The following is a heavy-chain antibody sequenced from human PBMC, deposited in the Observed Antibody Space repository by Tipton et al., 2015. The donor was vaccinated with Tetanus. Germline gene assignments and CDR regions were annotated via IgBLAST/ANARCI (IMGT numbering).Heavy chain of an antibody. CDR1: GGSISSYY. V-gene: IGHV4-59*01. J-gene: IGHJ4*02. Sequence: TLSLTCTVSGGSISSYYWSWIRQPPGKGLEWIGYIYYSGSTNYNPSLKSRVTISVDTSKNQLSLKLSSVTAADAAVYYCARAPGYGSGSYDYWGQGTLVTVSS. CDR3: ARAPGYGSGSYDY. D-gene: IGHD3-10*01. CDR2: IYYSGST.